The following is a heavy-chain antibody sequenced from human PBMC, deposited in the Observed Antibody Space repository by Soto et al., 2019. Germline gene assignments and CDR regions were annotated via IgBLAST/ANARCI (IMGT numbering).Heavy chain of an antibody. CDR3: ARLPKGSTVTS. CDR2: ITSTGGTT. Sequence: ESGGGLVHPGGSLRLSCAASGFSFADYSMNWVRQAPGKGLEWISYITSTGGTTYYADSVKGRFSVSRDNAKNSLFLEINSLRDEDTAVYYCARLPKGSTVTSWGQGTLVTVSS. V-gene: IGHV3-48*02. J-gene: IGHJ4*02. CDR1: GFSFADYS. D-gene: IGHD4-17*01.